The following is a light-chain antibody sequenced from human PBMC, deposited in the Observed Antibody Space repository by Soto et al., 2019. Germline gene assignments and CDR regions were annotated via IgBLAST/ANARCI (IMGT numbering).Light chain of an antibody. Sequence: ETLMTQSPATLSLSPGERATLSCRASQSVSSYLAWYQQKPGQAPRLLIYGASSRAIGIPDRFSGSGSGTDFTLTISRLEPEDFAVYYCQQYGSSPPITFGQGTRLEI. CDR2: GAS. CDR1: QSVSSY. CDR3: QQYGSSPPIT. J-gene: IGKJ5*01. V-gene: IGKV3-20*01.